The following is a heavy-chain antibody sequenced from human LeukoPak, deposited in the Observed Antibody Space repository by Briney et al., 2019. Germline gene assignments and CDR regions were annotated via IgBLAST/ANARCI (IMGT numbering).Heavy chain of an antibody. CDR2: ISYDGSNK. CDR1: GFTFSSYA. CDR3: ARRSGSYYSDWFDP. V-gene: IGHV3-30*04. J-gene: IGHJ5*02. Sequence: QPGRSLRLSCAASGFTFSSYAMHWVRQAPGKGLEWVAVISYDGSNKYYADSVKGRFTISRDNSKNTLYLQMNSLRAEDTAVYYCARRSGSYYSDWFDPWGQGTLVTVSS. D-gene: IGHD1-26*01.